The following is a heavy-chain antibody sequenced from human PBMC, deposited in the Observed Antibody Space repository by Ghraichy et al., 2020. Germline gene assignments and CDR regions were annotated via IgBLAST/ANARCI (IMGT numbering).Heavy chain of an antibody. Sequence: SETLSLTCTVSGGPISSSSYYWGWIHQPPGKGLEWIGTIYYSGSTYYNPSLKSRVTISVDTSKNQFSLKLSSVTAADKAVYCCARSSERRWLQSKAFDYWGQGTLVTVSS. J-gene: IGHJ4*02. CDR1: GGPISSSSYY. CDR2: IYYSGST. V-gene: IGHV4-39*01. CDR3: ARSSERRWLQSKAFDY. D-gene: IGHD5-24*01.